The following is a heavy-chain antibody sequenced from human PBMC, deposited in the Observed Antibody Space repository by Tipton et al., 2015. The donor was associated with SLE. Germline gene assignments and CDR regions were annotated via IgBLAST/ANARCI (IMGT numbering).Heavy chain of an antibody. D-gene: IGHD1-26*01. J-gene: IGHJ5*01. CDR1: GASMNSGSYS. V-gene: IGHV4-61*09. CDR2: IDSSGNT. CDR3: ARETGTYYSTWFDS. Sequence: TLSLTCSVSGASMNSGSYSWHWIRQPAGKALQWLGHIDSSGNTYYNPSLRSRVSISVDVSRNQFFLTLNSVTAADTATYSCARETGTYYSTWFDSWGQGTLVTVSS.